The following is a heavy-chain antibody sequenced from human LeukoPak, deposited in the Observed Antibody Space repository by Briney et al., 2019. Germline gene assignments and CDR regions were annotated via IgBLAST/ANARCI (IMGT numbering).Heavy chain of an antibody. V-gene: IGHV3-33*06. D-gene: IGHD3-22*01. CDR2: IWYDGSNK. J-gene: IGHJ4*02. CDR1: GFTFSSYG. Sequence: PGRSLRLSCAASGFTFSSYGMLWVRQAPGKGLEWVAVIWYDGSNKYYADSVKGRFTISRDNSKNTLYLQMNSLRAEDTAVYFCAKGYYYDSSGYYYYFDYWGQGTLVTVSS. CDR3: AKGYYYDSSGYYYYFDY.